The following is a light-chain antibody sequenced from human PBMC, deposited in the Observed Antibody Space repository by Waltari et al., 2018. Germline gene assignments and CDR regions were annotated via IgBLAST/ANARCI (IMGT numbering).Light chain of an antibody. J-gene: IGLJ3*02. CDR1: SSNIGGNT. Sequence: QPVLIQPPSASATLGQRVTISSSGSSSNIGGNTVNWYQQFPGAAPKLFIYNNNQRPSGVPVRFSGSKSGTSASLAISGLQSEDEANYYCAAWDDSVNAWLFGGGAKLTVL. V-gene: IGLV1-44*01. CDR3: AAWDDSVNAWL. CDR2: NNN.